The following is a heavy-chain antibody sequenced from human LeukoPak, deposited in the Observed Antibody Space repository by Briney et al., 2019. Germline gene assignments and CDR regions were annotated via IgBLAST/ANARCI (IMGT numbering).Heavy chain of an antibody. D-gene: IGHD3-10*01. J-gene: IGHJ4*02. Sequence: PSETLSLTCTVSGGSISSSSYYWDWIRQPPGKGLEWIGSIYYSGSTYCNPTLKSRVTISVDTSKNQFSLKLSSVTAADTAVYYCARGLVYYGSGSSEADYWGQGTLVTVSS. CDR1: GGSISSSSYY. CDR2: IYYSGST. V-gene: IGHV4-39*01. CDR3: ARGLVYYGSGSSEADY.